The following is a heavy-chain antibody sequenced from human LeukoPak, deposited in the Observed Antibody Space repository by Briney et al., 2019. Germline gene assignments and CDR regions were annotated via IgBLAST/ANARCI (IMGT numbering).Heavy chain of an antibody. CDR2: ISGSGGST. J-gene: IGHJ3*02. Sequence: PGGSLRLSCAASRFTFSSYAMSGVRQAPGKGLEWVSAISGSGGSTYYADSVKGRFTISRDNSKNTLYLQMNSLRAEDTAVYYCAKERLQLERRSYLWAAFDIWGQGTMVTVSS. V-gene: IGHV3-23*01. CDR1: RFTFSSYA. D-gene: IGHD1-1*01. CDR3: AKERLQLERRSYLWAAFDI.